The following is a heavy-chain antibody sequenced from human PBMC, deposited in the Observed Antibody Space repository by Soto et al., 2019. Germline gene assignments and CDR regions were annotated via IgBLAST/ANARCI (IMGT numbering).Heavy chain of an antibody. J-gene: IGHJ6*02. D-gene: IGHD2-15*01. CDR1: GDSVSSNSAA. CDR3: ARDVVVVAATQDYYYYGMDV. CDR2: TYYRSKWYN. Sequence: SQTLSRTCAISGDSVSSNSAAWNWIRQSPSRGLEWLGRTYYRSKWYNDYAVSVKSRITINPDTSKNQFSLQLNSVTPEDTAVYYCARDVVVVAATQDYYYYGMDVWGQGTTVTVSS. V-gene: IGHV6-1*01.